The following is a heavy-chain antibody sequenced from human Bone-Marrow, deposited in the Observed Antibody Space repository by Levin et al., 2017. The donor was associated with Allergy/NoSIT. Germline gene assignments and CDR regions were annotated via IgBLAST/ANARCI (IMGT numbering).Heavy chain of an antibody. J-gene: IGHJ6*02. D-gene: IGHD3-3*01. CDR2: IHSGDTT. Sequence: GGSLRLSCAASGFTVSGTDMSWLRQAPGKGLEWVSVIHSGDTTYYADSVKGRFTISRDNSKNTLSLQMNSLRVEDTAVYYCPSRSVRFLGTPPSGFSWGYDGWGQGTTVTVSS. CDR1: GFTVSGTD. CDR3: PSRSVRFLGTPPSGFSWGYDG. V-gene: IGHV3-66*01.